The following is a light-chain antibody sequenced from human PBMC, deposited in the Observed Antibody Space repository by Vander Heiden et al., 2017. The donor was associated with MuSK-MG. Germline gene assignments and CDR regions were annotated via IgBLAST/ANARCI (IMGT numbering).Light chain of an antibody. Sequence: EIVLTQSPATLSLSPGERATLSCRASQSVSSYLAWYQQKPGQAPRLLIYDASNRATGIKARFSGSGYGTDFTLTISSRDPEDFAVYYCQQRTNCQDKLTFGGGTMVEI. CDR2: DAS. J-gene: IGKJ4*01. CDR1: QSVSSY. V-gene: IGKV3-11*01. CDR3: QQRTNCQDKLT.